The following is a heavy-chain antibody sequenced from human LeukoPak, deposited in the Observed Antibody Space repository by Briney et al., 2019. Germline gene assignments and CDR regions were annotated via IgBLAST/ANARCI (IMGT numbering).Heavy chain of an antibody. D-gene: IGHD1-26*01. Sequence: GRSLRLSCTASGITFGDYAMNWVRQAPGKGLEWVGFIRSKAYGGTTEYAASVKGRFTISRDDSKSIAYLQMNSLKTEDTAVYYCTSDEAEDTSYWGQGTLVTVSS. J-gene: IGHJ4*02. CDR1: GITFGDYA. CDR2: IRSKAYGGTT. V-gene: IGHV3-49*04. CDR3: TSDEAEDTSY.